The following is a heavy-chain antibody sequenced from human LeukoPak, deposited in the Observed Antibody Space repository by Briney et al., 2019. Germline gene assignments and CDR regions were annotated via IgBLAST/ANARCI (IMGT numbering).Heavy chain of an antibody. CDR2: ISSSSSYS. V-gene: IGHV3-11*06. Sequence: KPGGSLRLSCAASGFTFSDYYMSWVRQAPGKGLEWVSYISSSSSYSTYADSVKGRFTISRDNAKNSLYLQMNSLRAEETAVYYCARDRGYCSGGSCSYSDYWGQGTLVTVSS. CDR3: ARDRGYCSGGSCSYSDY. D-gene: IGHD2-15*01. J-gene: IGHJ4*02. CDR1: GFTFSDYY.